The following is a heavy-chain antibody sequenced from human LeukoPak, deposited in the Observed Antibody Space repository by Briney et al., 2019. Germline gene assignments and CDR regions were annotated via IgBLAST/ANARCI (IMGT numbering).Heavy chain of an antibody. CDR1: GYTFTSYG. CDR2: ISAYNGNT. J-gene: IGHJ5*02. D-gene: IGHD4-17*01. CDR3: ARAYDYGDYGGNWFDP. Sequence: ASVKVSCKASGYTFTSYGISWVRQAPGQGLEWMGWISAYNGNTNYAQKLQGRVTMTTDTSTSTAYMELRSLRSDDTAVYYCARAYDYGDYGGNWFDPWGQGTLVTVSS. V-gene: IGHV1-18*01.